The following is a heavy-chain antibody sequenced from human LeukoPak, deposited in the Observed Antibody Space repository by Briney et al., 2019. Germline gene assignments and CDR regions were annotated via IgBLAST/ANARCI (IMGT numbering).Heavy chain of an antibody. V-gene: IGHV4-34*01. CDR2: INHSGST. CDR1: GGSFSGYY. CDR3: ARGPGYYDSSGYYSYYFDY. D-gene: IGHD3-22*01. Sequence: SETLSLTCAVYGGSFSGYYWSWIRQPPGKGLEWIGEINHSGSTNYNPSLKSRVTISVDTSMNQFSLKLSSVTAADTAVYYCARGPGYYDSSGYYSYYFDYWGQGTLVTVSS. J-gene: IGHJ4*02.